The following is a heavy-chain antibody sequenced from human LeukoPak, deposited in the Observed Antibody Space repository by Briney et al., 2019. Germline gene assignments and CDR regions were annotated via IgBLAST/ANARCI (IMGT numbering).Heavy chain of an antibody. V-gene: IGHV3-33*01. CDR1: GFTFSSYG. CDR3: ARESGYHQFDP. CDR2: IWYDGSNK. Sequence: GGSLRLSCAASGFTFSSYGMHWVRQAPGKGLEWVAVIWYDGSNKYYADSVKGRFTISRDNSKNMLYLQMNSLRAEDTAVYYCARESGYHQFDPWGQGTLVTVSS. D-gene: IGHD2-2*01. J-gene: IGHJ5*02.